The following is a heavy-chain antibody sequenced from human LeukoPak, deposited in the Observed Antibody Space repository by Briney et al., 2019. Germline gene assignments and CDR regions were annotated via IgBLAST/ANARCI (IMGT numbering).Heavy chain of an antibody. J-gene: IGHJ4*02. Sequence: ASVKVSCKASGYTFTNYGISWVRQAPGQGLEWMGWVSAYADDTNYVQKFQGRITMTTDTSTSTAYVELRSLRSDDTAVYYCARDSIGCHGFDYWGQGTLVTVSS. CDR1: GYTFTNYG. V-gene: IGHV1-18*01. CDR2: VSAYADDT. CDR3: ARDSIGCHGFDY. D-gene: IGHD2-15*01.